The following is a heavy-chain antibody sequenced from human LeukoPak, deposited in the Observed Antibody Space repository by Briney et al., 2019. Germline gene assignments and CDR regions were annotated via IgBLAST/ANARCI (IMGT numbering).Heavy chain of an antibody. J-gene: IGHJ6*02. CDR2: MNPNSGNT. V-gene: IGHV1-8*01. CDR1: GYTFTSYD. CDR3: ARGKTRVRGVIIYYYYHGMDV. D-gene: IGHD3-10*01. Sequence: ASVKVSCKASGYTFTSYDINWVRQDTGQGLEWMGWMNPNSGNTGYAQKFQGRVTMTRNTSISTAYMELSSLRSEDTAVYYCARGKTRVRGVIIYYYYHGMDVWGQGTTVTASS.